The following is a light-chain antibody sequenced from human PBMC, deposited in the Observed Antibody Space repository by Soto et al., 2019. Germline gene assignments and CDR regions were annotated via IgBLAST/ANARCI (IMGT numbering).Light chain of an antibody. J-gene: IGKJ1*01. CDR2: KAS. V-gene: IGKV1-5*03. CDR3: EQYNSYPWT. CDR1: QSISSW. Sequence: DIQMTQSPSTLSASVGDRVTITCRASQSISSWLAWYQQKPGKAPNLLIYKASSLESGVPSRFSGSGSGTEFTLTISSLQPDDVANYYCEQYNSYPWTFGQGTKVEIK.